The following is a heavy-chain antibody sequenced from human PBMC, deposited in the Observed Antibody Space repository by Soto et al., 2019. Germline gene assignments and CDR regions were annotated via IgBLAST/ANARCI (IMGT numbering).Heavy chain of an antibody. J-gene: IGHJ4*02. D-gene: IGHD2-8*02. CDR2: INHSGST. Sequence: QVQLQQWGAGLLKPSETLSLTCAVXXXXXXXXXXXXIRQPPGTGLEWIGEINHSGSTNYNPSLKXRVXISXDXSXXXFSXKLXSVTAADTAVYYCARDKITGLFDYWGQGTLVTVSS. CDR3: ARDKITGLFDY. V-gene: IGHV4-34*01. CDR1: XXXXXXXX.